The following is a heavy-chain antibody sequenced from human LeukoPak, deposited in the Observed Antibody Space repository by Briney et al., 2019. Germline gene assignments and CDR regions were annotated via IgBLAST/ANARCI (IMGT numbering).Heavy chain of an antibody. CDR2: IYYSGST. D-gene: IGHD2-15*01. CDR1: GGSISSYY. J-gene: IGHJ4*02. CDR3: ARHQTGYCSGGTCPYYFDY. V-gene: IGHV4-59*08. Sequence: SSETLSLTCSVSGGSISSYYWSWVRQPPGKGMEWIGYIYYSGSTRYNSSLKSRVTMSVDTSTNQFSLRLTSETAADTAVYYCARHQTGYCSGGTCPYYFDYWGQGTLVTVSS.